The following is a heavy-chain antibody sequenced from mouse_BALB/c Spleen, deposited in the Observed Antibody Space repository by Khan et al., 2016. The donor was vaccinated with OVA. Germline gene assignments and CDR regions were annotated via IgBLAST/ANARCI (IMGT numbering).Heavy chain of an antibody. CDR3: ARGGGSDAMDY. CDR2: INTETGEP. CDR1: GYTFTDYS. J-gene: IGHJ4*01. V-gene: IGHV9-2-1*01. Sequence: QIQLVQSGPELKKPGETVKISCKASGYTFTDYSMHWVKQAPGKGLKWMGWINTETGEPTYADDFKGRFAFSLETSASTAYLQINNLKNEDTATYCCARGGGSDAMDYWGQGTSVTVSS.